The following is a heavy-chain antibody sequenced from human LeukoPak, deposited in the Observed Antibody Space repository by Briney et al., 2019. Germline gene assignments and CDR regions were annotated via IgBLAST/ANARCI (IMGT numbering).Heavy chain of an antibody. CDR1: GFTFRSYW. Sequence: GGSLRLSCAASGFTFRSYWMSWVRQAPGKGLEWVANIKQDGSEKNYVDSVKGRFTISRDNAKSSLYLQMNSLRAEDTAVYYCARRPGMDVWGKGTTVTVSS. CDR3: ARRPGMDV. J-gene: IGHJ6*04. CDR2: IKQDGSEK. V-gene: IGHV3-7*03.